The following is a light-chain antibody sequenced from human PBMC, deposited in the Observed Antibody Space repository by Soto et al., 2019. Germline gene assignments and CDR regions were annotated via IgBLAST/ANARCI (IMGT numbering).Light chain of an antibody. CDR3: QQYNNWPRT. Sequence: EIVLTQSPGTLSLSPGDRATVSCRASQSVSNNYLAWYQQKPGQAPRLLIYGASTRATGIPARFSGSGSGTEFTLTISSLQSEDFAVYYCQQYNNWPRTFGQGTKVDIK. CDR2: GAS. V-gene: IGKV3-15*01. CDR1: QSVSNN. J-gene: IGKJ1*01.